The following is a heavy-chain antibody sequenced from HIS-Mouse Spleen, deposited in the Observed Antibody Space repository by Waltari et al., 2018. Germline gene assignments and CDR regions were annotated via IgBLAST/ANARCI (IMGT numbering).Heavy chain of an antibody. CDR2: ISWNSGSI. Sequence: EVQLVESGGGLVQPGRSLRLSCAASGFTFDDYAMHWVRQAPGKGLGWVSGISWNSGSIGYADSVKGRFTTSRDNAKNSLYLQMNSLRAEDTALYYCASVASVGATDYWGQGTLVTVSS. J-gene: IGHJ4*02. V-gene: IGHV3-9*01. CDR3: ASVASVGATDY. D-gene: IGHD1-26*01. CDR1: GFTFDDYA.